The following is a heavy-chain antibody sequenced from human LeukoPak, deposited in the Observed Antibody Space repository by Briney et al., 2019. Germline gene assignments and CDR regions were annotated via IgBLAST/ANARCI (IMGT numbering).Heavy chain of an antibody. CDR1: GFTVSSNY. CDR2: ISSSGSTI. CDR3: AELGITMIGGV. D-gene: IGHD3-10*02. Sequence: GGSLKLSCAASGFTVSSNYMSWVRQAPGKGLEWVSYISSSGSTIYYADSVKGRFTISRDNAKNSLYLQMNSLRAEDTAVYYCAELGITMIGGVWGKGTTVTISS. J-gene: IGHJ6*04. V-gene: IGHV3-11*04.